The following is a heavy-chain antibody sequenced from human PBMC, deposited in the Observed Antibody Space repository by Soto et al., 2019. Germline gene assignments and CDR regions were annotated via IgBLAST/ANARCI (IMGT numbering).Heavy chain of an antibody. J-gene: IGHJ4*02. D-gene: IGHD2-8*02. CDR2: IYHSGTI. CDR3: ASSKRPTVLVDY. V-gene: IGHV4-4*02. CDR1: GDSINSSNW. Sequence: QVQLQESGPGLVKPSGTLSLTCAVSGDSINSSNWWSWVRQPPGKGLEWIGEIYHSGTINYNPSLKSRISISLDKSKNQSSLKLSSVTAANPTVYFCASSKRPTVLVDYWGQGALVTVSS.